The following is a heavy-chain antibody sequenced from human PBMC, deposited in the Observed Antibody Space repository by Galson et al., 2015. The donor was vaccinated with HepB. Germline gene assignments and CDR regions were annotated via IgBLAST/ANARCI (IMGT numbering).Heavy chain of an antibody. D-gene: IGHD2-2*01. CDR3: ARSPKYCSSTSCYSYFGIDY. CDR2: IYYSGST. Sequence: SETLSLTCTVSGGSISSYYWSWIRQPPGKGLEWIGYIYYSGSTNYNPSLKSRVTISVDTSKNQFSLKLSSVTAADTAVYYCARSPKYCSSTSCYSYFGIDYWGQGTLVTVSS. V-gene: IGHV4-59*01. J-gene: IGHJ4*02. CDR1: GGSISSYY.